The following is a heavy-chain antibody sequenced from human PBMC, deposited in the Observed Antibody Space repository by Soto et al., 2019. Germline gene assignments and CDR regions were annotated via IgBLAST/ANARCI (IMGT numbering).Heavy chain of an antibody. CDR1: GFSFSSDS. Sequence: EVQLVESGGGLVKPGGSLRLSCAASGFSFSSDSMGWVRQAPGKGLEWVSSISSSGSFKNYADSVKGRFTISRDNAKSSLYLQMGGLKDEETAVYYCAREPPTGTTLDGADSWGQGTLVTVSS. V-gene: IGHV3-21*01. D-gene: IGHD1-7*01. J-gene: IGHJ4*02. CDR3: AREPPTGTTLDGADS. CDR2: ISSSGSFK.